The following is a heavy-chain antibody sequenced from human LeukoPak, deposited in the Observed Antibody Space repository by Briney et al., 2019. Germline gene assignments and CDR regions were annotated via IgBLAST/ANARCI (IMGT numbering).Heavy chain of an antibody. CDR2: ISAYNGNT. Sequence: ASVKVSCKASDYTFTSYGISWVRQAPGQGLEWMGWISAYNGNTNYAQKLQGRVTMTTDTSTSTAYMELRSLRSDDTAVYYCARVTEYYDFWSATYLDYWGQGTLVTVSS. J-gene: IGHJ4*02. CDR1: DYTFTSYG. D-gene: IGHD3-3*01. V-gene: IGHV1-18*01. CDR3: ARVTEYYDFWSATYLDY.